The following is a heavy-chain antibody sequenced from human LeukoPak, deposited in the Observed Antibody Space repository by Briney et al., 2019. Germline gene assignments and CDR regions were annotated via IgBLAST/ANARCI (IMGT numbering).Heavy chain of an antibody. J-gene: IGHJ4*02. CDR1: GGSISSYY. D-gene: IGHD3-3*01. CDR2: IYYSGST. V-gene: IGHV4-59*12. CDR3: ARESLDYDFWSGYYDY. Sequence: SETLSLTCTVSGGSISSYYWSWIRQPPGKGLEWIGYIYYSGSTNYNPSLKSRVTMSVDTSKNQFSLKLSSVTAADTAVYYCARESLDYDFWSGYYDYWGQGTLVTVSS.